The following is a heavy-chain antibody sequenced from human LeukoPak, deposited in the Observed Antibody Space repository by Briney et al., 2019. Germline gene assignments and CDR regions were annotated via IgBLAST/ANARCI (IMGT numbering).Heavy chain of an antibody. D-gene: IGHD1-14*01. Sequence: GGSLRLSCAASGFTFSSYEMNWVRQAPGKGLEWVSYISSSGTIYYADSVKGRFTISRDNAKNSLYLQMNSLRAEDTAVYYCARDLLPQTDPFDYWGQGTLVTVSS. J-gene: IGHJ4*02. CDR3: ARDLLPQTDPFDY. V-gene: IGHV3-48*03. CDR1: GFTFSSYE. CDR2: ISSSGTI.